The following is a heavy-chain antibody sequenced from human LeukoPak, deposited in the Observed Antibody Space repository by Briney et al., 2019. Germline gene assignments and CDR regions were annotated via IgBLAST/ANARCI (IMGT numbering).Heavy chain of an antibody. CDR2: IYSGGST. J-gene: IGHJ6*02. Sequence: PGGSLRLSCAASGFTVSSNYMSWVRQAPGKGLEWVSVIYSGGSTYYADSVKGRFTISRDNSKNTLYLQMNSLRAEDTAVYCCARDLSSSRYYYGMDVWGQGTTVTVSS. CDR3: ARDLSSSRYYYGMDV. D-gene: IGHD6-13*01. V-gene: IGHV3-66*01. CDR1: GFTVSSNY.